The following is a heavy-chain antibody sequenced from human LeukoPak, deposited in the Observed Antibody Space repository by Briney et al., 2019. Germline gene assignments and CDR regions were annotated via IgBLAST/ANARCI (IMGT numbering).Heavy chain of an antibody. D-gene: IGHD4-17*01. CDR3: ARGTMTTVTYYFDY. Sequence: SETLSLTCTVSGGSIINYYWSWIRQPPGKGLEWIGFIYYSGSTTYNPFLESRVTMSVDTPKNQFSLKLSSLTAADTAVYYCARGTMTTVTYYFDYWGQGTLVTVSS. CDR2: IYYSGST. V-gene: IGHV4-59*01. J-gene: IGHJ4*02. CDR1: GGSIINYY.